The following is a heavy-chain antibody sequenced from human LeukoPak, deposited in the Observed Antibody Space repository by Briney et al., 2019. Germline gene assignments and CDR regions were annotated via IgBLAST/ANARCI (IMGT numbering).Heavy chain of an antibody. CDR1: GGSFSGYY. D-gene: IGHD4-23*01. CDR3: ARGLGLRWQYFDY. V-gene: IGHV4-34*01. CDR2: INHSGST. Sequence: SETLSLTCAVYGGSFSGYYWSWIRQPPGKGLEWLGEINHSGSTNYNPSLKSRVTISVDTSKNQFSLKLSSVTAADTAVYYCARGLGLRWQYFDYWGQGTLVTVSS. J-gene: IGHJ4*02.